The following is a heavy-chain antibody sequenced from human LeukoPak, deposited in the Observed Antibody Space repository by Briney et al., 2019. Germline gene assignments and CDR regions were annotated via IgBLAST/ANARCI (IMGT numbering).Heavy chain of an antibody. D-gene: IGHD6-19*01. CDR2: INPNSGGT. Sequence: ASVKVSCKASGYTFTGYYMHWVRQAPGQGLEWRGWINPNSGGTNYAQKFQGRVTMTRDTSISTAYMELSRLRSDDTAVYYCARDWPSHSSGRPAYYFDYWGQGTLVTVSS. CDR1: GYTFTGYY. V-gene: IGHV1-2*02. CDR3: ARDWPSHSSGRPAYYFDY. J-gene: IGHJ4*02.